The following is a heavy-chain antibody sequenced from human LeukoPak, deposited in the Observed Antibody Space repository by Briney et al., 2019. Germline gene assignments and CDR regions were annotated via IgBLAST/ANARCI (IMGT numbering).Heavy chain of an antibody. CDR1: GGSISSGTYY. CDR2: IYYSGTT. D-gene: IGHD6-6*01. Sequence: SETLSLTCTISGGSISSGTYYWSWIRQPPGKGLKWIGYIYYSGTTYYNPSLKTRVIISVDTSKNQFSLKLSSVTAADTAVYYCASYSSSSSFFWFDPWGQGTLVTVSS. CDR3: ASYSSSSSFFWFDP. J-gene: IGHJ5*02. V-gene: IGHV4-30-4*01.